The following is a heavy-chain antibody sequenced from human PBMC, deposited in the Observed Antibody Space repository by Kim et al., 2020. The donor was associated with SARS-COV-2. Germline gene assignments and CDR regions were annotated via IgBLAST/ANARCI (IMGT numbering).Heavy chain of an antibody. Sequence: GGSLRLSCAASGFTFGDYGMSWVRQAPGKGLEWVSGINWNGGSTGYADSVKGRFTISRDNAKNSLYLQMNSLRAEDSALYYCARGRKQWLTYYYYYVMDVWGQGTTFTVSS. V-gene: IGHV3-20*04. CDR3: ARGRKQWLTYYYYYVMDV. D-gene: IGHD6-19*01. CDR1: GFTFGDYG. J-gene: IGHJ6*02. CDR2: INWNGGST.